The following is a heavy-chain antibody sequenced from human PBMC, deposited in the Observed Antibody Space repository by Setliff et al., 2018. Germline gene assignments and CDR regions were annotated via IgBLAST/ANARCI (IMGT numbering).Heavy chain of an antibody. J-gene: IGHJ6*03. CDR3: ARLALTGYDSSGYYYALEYYYYMDV. CDR1: GFSFSNYG. V-gene: IGHV3-48*01. CDR2: ISTSSSTK. Sequence: SLRLSCVVSGFSFSNYGMTWVRQAPGKGLEWISYISTSSSTKYYADSVKGRFTISRDNANQSLYLQMNSLRAEDTAVYYCARLALTGYDSSGYYYALEYYYYMDVWGKGTTVTVSS. D-gene: IGHD3-22*01.